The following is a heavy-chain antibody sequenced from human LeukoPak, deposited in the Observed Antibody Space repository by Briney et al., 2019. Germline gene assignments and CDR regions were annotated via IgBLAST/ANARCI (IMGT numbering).Heavy chain of an antibody. Sequence: GGSLRLSCAASGFTFSTYTMHWVRQAPGKGLEWVSYISSSGSTKDYADSVKGRFTISRDNAKNSLFLQMNSLRAEDTAVYYCARDVEIWGQGTMVTVSS. CDR1: GFTFSTYT. CDR3: ARDVEI. V-gene: IGHV3-48*04. J-gene: IGHJ3*02. CDR2: ISSSGSTK.